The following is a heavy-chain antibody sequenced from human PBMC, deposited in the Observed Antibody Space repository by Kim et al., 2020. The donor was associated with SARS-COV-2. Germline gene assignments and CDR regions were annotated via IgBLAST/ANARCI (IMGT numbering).Heavy chain of an antibody. CDR2: K. D-gene: IGHD6-13*01. CDR3: ARDEAAGTGFDY. V-gene: IGHV3-33*01. Sequence: KYYEDAVSGRFTNSSDKSKNTLYLQMSSQGAENSAVYYCARDEAAGTGFDYWGQGTLVTVSS. J-gene: IGHJ4*02.